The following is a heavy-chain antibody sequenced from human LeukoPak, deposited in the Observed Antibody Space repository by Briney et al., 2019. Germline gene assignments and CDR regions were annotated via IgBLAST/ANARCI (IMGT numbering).Heavy chain of an antibody. D-gene: IGHD6-13*01. CDR1: GYTFTSYY. J-gene: IGHJ4*02. V-gene: IGHV1-2*02. CDR2: INPNSGGT. CDR3: ARDSDPAAGNFFDY. Sequence: ASVKVSCKASGYTFTSYYMHWVRQAPGQGLEWMGWINPNSGGTNYAQKFQGRVTMTRDTSISTAYMELSRLRSDDTAVYYCARDSDPAAGNFFDYWGQGTLVTVSS.